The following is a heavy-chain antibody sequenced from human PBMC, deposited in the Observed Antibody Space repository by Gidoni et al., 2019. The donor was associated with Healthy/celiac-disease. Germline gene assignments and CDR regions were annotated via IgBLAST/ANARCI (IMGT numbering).Heavy chain of an antibody. CDR3: ATLAAADRNNWFDP. D-gene: IGHD6-13*01. V-gene: IGHV1-69*04. Sequence: QVQLVQSGAEVKKPGSSVKVSCKASGGTVSSYAISWVRQASGQGLEWMGRIIPIFGIANYAQKFQGRVTITADKSTSTAYMELSSLRSEDTAVYYCATLAAADRNNWFDPWGQGTLVTVSS. CDR2: IIPIFGIA. CDR1: GGTVSSYA. J-gene: IGHJ5*02.